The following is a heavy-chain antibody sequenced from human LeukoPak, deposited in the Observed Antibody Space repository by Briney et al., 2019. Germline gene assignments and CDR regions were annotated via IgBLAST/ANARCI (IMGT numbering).Heavy chain of an antibody. CDR1: GGPLSSSNW. V-gene: IGHV4-4*02. J-gene: IGHJ5*02. CDR3: ARVHKYCSSISCYRFDP. D-gene: IGHD2-2*01. CDR2: VDHSGST. Sequence: SETLFLTCAVSGGPLSSSNWWRWVPPPPGKGLEGVGGVDHSGSTKYNPALKSRVTVSVDKSKNQFSLRLSSVTAADTAVYYCARVHKYCSSISCYRFDPWGQGTLVTVSS.